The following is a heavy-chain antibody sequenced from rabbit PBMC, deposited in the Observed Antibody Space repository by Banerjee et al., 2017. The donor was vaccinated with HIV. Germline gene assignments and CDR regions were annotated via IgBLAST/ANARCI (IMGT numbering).Heavy chain of an antibody. CDR3: ARDYVYDNGWGKFNL. D-gene: IGHD4-1*01. CDR2: IYTGSGTT. V-gene: IGHV1S40*01. Sequence: QSLEESGGDLVKPGASLTLTCTASGFSFSSSYYMCWVRQAPGKGLEWIACIYTGSGTTYYASWAKGRFTISKTSSTTVTLQMTSLTAADTATYFCARDYVYDNGWGKFNLWGQGTLVTVS. J-gene: IGHJ4*01. CDR1: GFSFSSSYY.